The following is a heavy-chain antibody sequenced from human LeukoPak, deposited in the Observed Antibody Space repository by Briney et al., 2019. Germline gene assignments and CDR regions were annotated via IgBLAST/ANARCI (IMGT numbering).Heavy chain of an antibody. D-gene: IGHD6-19*01. CDR3: AAHSSGWYYHFDY. J-gene: IGHJ4*02. CDR1: GGSISSSN. CDR2: ISGSGGST. V-gene: IGHV3-23*01. Sequence: ETLSLTCAVSGGSISSSNWWSWVRQAPGKGLEWVSAISGSGGSTCYADSVKGRFTISRDNSKNTLYLQMNSLRAEDTAVYYCAAHSSGWYYHFDYWGQGTLVTVSS.